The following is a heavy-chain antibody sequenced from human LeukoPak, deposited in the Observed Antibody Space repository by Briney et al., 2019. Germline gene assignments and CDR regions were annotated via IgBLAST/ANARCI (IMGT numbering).Heavy chain of an antibody. V-gene: IGHV4-59*11. CDR1: GXSISSHY. J-gene: IGHJ5*01. Sequence: KPSETLSLTCTVSGXSISSHYWSWIRQPPGKGLKWIGYIYYSGFSNYSPSLKSRVTISVDTSKNQFSLKLTSVTTADTAVYYCARMYYYNNNENWFDSWGQGTLVTVSS. CDR2: IYYSGFS. CDR3: ARMYYYNNNENWFDS. D-gene: IGHD3-10*01.